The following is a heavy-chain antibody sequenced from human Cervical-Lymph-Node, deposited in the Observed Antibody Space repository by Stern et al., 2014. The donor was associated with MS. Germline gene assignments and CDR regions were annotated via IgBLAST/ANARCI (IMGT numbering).Heavy chain of an antibody. CDR1: GFSLSSSGVG. Sequence: KESGPTLVKPTQTLTLTCTFSGFSLSSSGVGVGWIRPPPVKALEWLALIYWDDDERYSPSLRSRLTITKDTSKNQVVLTMTDMDPVDTATYYCAREVAAVVPFDYWGQGTLVTVSS. CDR2: IYWDDDE. CDR3: AREVAAVVPFDY. J-gene: IGHJ4*02. D-gene: IGHD6-13*01. V-gene: IGHV2-5*02.